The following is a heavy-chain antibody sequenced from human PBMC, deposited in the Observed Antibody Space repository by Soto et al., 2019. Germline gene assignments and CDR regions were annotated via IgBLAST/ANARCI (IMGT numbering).Heavy chain of an antibody. J-gene: IGHJ4*02. D-gene: IGHD1-7*01. CDR3: ARPRGGNYGPFDY. Sequence: GGSLRLSCAASGFTFSSYGMHWVRQAPGKGLEWVAVIWYDGSNKYYADSVKGRFTISRDNSKNTLYLQMNSLRAEDTAVYYCARPRGGNYGPFDYWGQGTLVTVSS. CDR1: GFTFSSYG. CDR2: IWYDGSNK. V-gene: IGHV3-33*01.